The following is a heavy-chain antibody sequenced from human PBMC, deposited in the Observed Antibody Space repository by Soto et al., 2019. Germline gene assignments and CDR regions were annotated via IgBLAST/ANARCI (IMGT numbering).Heavy chain of an antibody. CDR1: GFSFKSGSYS. Sequence: SATVSISCPVSGFSFKSGSYSLSWLRQPPGKGLEWIGYVYHTGRTSYNPSLKSRVSISMDTSKNQFSLNLDSVTAADTAVYFCARDFAYFDSWGQGTLVTLS. CDR2: VYHTGRT. J-gene: IGHJ4*02. CDR3: ARDFAYFDS. V-gene: IGHV4-61*01. D-gene: IGHD3-3*01.